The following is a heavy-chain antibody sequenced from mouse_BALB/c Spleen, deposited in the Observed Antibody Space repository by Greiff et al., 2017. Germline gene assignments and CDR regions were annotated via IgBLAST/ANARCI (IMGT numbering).Heavy chain of an antibody. CDR3: ARNYGSSYFDY. D-gene: IGHD1-1*01. V-gene: IGHV1S41*01. CDR1: GYTFTSYW. J-gene: IGHJ2*01. Sequence: ELVKPGASVKMSCKAFGYTFTSYWINWIKQRPGQGLEWIGRIAPGSGSTYYNEMFKGKATLTVDTSSSTAYIQLSSLSSEDSAVYFCARNYGSSYFDYWGQGTTLTVSS. CDR2: IAPGSGST.